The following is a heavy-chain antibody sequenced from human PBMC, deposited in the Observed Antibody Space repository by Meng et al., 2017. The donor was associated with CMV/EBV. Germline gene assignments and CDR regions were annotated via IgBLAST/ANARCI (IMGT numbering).Heavy chain of an antibody. J-gene: IGHJ4*02. CDR3: ALIGEMATIDY. D-gene: IGHD5-24*01. Sequence: GGSLRLSCAASGFTFSSYWMSWVRQAPGKGLEWVANIKHDGSEKHYVDSVKGRFTISRDNAKNSLYLQMNSLRAEDTAVYYCALIGEMATIDYWGQGTLVTVSS. V-gene: IGHV3-7*01. CDR2: IKHDGSEK. CDR1: GFTFSSYW.